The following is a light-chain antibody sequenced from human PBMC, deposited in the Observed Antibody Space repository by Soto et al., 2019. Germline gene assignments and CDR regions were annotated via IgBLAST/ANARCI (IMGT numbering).Light chain of an antibody. CDR2: AAS. CDR3: QQRSNWPLT. J-gene: IGKJ3*01. CDR1: QSVSSY. V-gene: IGKV3-11*01. Sequence: EIVLTQSPATLSLSPGERATLSCRASQSVSSYLAWYQQKPGQAPRLLIYAASNRATGIPARFSGSGSGTDFTLTISCLEPEDFAVYYCQQRSNWPLTFGPGTKVDIK.